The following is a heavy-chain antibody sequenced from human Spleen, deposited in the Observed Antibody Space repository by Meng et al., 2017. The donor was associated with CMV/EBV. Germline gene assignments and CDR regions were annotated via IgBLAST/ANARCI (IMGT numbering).Heavy chain of an antibody. J-gene: IGHJ4*02. D-gene: IGHD1-7*01. Sequence: ASVKVSCKASGYTFTGYYMHWVRQAPGQGLEWMGWINPNSGGTNYAQKFQGRVTMTRDTSLSTAYMELSSLRYDDTAVYYCARGSWWNYEDYWGQGTLVTVSS. V-gene: IGHV1-2*02. CDR3: ARGSWWNYEDY. CDR2: INPNSGGT. CDR1: GYTFTGYY.